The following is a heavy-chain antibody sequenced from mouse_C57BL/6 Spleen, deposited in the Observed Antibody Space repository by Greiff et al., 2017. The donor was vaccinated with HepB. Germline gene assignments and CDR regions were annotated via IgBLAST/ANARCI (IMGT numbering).Heavy chain of an antibody. J-gene: IGHJ4*01. CDR1: GYTFTSYW. D-gene: IGHD1-1*01. Sequence: VQLQQSGAELVKPGASVKMSCKASGYTFTSYWITWVKQRPGQGLEWIGDIYPGSGSTNYNEKFKSKATLTVDTSSSTAYMQLSSLTSEDSAVYYCARERSLYYYGSSSYYAMDYWGQGTSVTVSS. CDR2: IYPGSGST. CDR3: ARERSLYYYGSSSYYAMDY. V-gene: IGHV1-55*01.